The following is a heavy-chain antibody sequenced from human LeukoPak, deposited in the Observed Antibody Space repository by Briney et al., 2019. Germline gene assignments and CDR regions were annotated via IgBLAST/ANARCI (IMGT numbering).Heavy chain of an antibody. CDR3: ARTCSGGSCYSWEVDY. D-gene: IGHD2-15*01. V-gene: IGHV4-31*03. J-gene: IGHJ4*02. Sequence: PSETLPLTCTVSGGSISSGGYYWSWIRQHPGKGLEWIGYIYYSGSTYYNPSLKSRVTISVDTSKNQFSPKLSSVTAADTAVYYCARTCSGGSCYSWEVDYWGQGTLVTVSS. CDR1: GGSISSGGYY. CDR2: IYYSGST.